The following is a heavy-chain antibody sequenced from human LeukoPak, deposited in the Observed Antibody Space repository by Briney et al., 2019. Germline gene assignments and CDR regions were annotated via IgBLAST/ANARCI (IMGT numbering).Heavy chain of an antibody. Sequence: ASVKVSCKASGYTFTSYGISWVRQAPGQGLEWMGWISAYNGNTNYAQKLQGRVTMTTDTSTSTAYMELRSLRSDDTAVYYCARDRYCSGGSCYYPNNWFDPWGQGTLVTVSS. CDR2: ISAYNGNT. D-gene: IGHD2-15*01. CDR1: GYTFTSYG. V-gene: IGHV1-18*01. CDR3: ARDRYCSGGSCYYPNNWFDP. J-gene: IGHJ5*02.